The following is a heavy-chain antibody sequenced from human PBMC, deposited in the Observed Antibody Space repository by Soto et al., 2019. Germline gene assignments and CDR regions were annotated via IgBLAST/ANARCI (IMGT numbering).Heavy chain of an antibody. CDR3: ARLPFPWGWFDP. V-gene: IGHV3-11*01. J-gene: IGHJ5*02. CDR2: ISGSGRTI. D-gene: IGHD3-16*01. CDR1: GIVFSDY. Sequence: QVQQVESGGGLVKPGGSLRLSCAASGIVFSDYMSWVRQAPGKGLEWLSYISGSGRTIYSADSVKGRFTISRDNATNSLYLQMNNVRTEDTAVYYCARLPFPWGWFDPWGQGTLVTVSS.